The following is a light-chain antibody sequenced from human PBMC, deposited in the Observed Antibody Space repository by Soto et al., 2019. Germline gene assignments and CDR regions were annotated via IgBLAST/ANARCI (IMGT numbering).Light chain of an antibody. CDR1: QGVSTN. CDR2: GSS. Sequence: EIGMTQSPATLSVSPGERATVSCRASQGVSTNLAWYQHKPGQAPRLLIYGSSTRATGVPARFSGSGSGTEFTLTISSLQSDDGAVDYCQQYTNWPPWTFGQGNKVDVK. J-gene: IGKJ1*01. CDR3: QQYTNWPPWT. V-gene: IGKV3-15*01.